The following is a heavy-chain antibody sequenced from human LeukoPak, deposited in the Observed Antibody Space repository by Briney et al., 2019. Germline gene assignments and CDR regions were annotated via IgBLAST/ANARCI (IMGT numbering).Heavy chain of an antibody. CDR1: GGSFSGYY. CDR2: INHSGST. V-gene: IGHV4-34*01. Sequence: SETLSLTCAVYGGSFSGYYWSWIRQPPGKGLEWIGEINHSGSTNYNPSLKSRVTISVDTSKNQFSPKLSSVTAADTAVYYCARAPRGGYSSSWYLDYWGQGTLVTVSS. J-gene: IGHJ4*02. CDR3: ARAPRGGYSSSWYLDY. D-gene: IGHD6-13*01.